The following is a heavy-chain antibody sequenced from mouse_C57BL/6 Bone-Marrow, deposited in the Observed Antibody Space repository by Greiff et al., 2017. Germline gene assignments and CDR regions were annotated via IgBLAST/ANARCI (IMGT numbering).Heavy chain of an antibody. CDR2: INPNNGGT. J-gene: IGHJ2*01. V-gene: IGHV1-26*01. D-gene: IGHD2-3*01. Sequence: VQLQQSGPELVKPGASVKISCKASGYTFTDYYMNWVKQSHGKSLEWIGDINPNNGGTSYNQKFKGKATLTVDKSSSTAYMELRSLTSEDSAVYYCARWLLRGFDYSGQGTTLTVSS. CDR3: ARWLLRGFDY. CDR1: GYTFTDYY.